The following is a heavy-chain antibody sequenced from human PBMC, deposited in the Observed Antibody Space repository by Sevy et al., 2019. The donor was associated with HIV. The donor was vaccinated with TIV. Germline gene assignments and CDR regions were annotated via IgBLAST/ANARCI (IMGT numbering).Heavy chain of an antibody. V-gene: IGHV4-30-2*01. CDR1: GGSISSGGYS. J-gene: IGHJ4*02. D-gene: IGHD4-17*01. CDR3: ARAAARMTTVTHFDY. CDR2: IYHTGNT. Sequence: SETLSLTCAVSGGSISSGGYSWNWIRQPPGKGLEWIGYIYHTGNTYYNPSLKSRVTISVDRSNNQFSPKLNSVTAADTAVYYCARAAARMTTVTHFDYWGQGTLVTVSS.